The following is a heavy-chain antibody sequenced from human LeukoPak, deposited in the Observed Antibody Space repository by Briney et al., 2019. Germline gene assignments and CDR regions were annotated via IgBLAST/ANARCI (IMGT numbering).Heavy chain of an antibody. CDR1: GFTFSSYG. V-gene: IGHV3-30*02. J-gene: IGHJ4*02. D-gene: IGHD5-12*01. Sequence: VGSLRLSCAASGFTFSSYGIHWVRQAPGKGLEWVAFIRYDGTNKYYADSVKGRFTISRENSKNTLYLQMNSLRAEDTAVYYCAKEQGNYAGYGHYYFHYWGQGTLVTVSS. CDR2: IRYDGTNK. CDR3: AKEQGNYAGYGHYYFHY.